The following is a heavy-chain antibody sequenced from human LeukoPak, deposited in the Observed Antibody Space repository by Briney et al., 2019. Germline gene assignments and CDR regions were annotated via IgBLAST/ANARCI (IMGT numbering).Heavy chain of an antibody. CDR1: GFTFSSYG. D-gene: IGHD6-19*01. V-gene: IGHV3-33*01. CDR2: IWYDGSNK. J-gene: IGHJ4*02. Sequence: GGSLRLSCAASGFTFSSYGMHWVRQAPGKGLGWVAVIWYDGSNKYYADSVKGRFTISRDNSKNTLYLQMNSLRAEDTAVYYCARETDSSGWPIDYWGQGTLVTVSS. CDR3: ARETDSSGWPIDY.